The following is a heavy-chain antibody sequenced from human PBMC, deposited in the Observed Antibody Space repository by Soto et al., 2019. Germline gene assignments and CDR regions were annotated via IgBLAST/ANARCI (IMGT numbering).Heavy chain of an antibody. CDR2: ITSSSSTT. J-gene: IGHJ3*01. CDR1: GFNFNTYS. CDR3: ARDRAAAVHPAFDV. Sequence: GGSLRLSCAASGFNFNTYSMNWVRQAPGKGLEWVSYITSSSSTTYYADSVQGRFTISRDNAKKSLYLEMNSLRDEDTAVYYCARDRAAAVHPAFDVWGQGTMVTVSS. V-gene: IGHV3-48*02. D-gene: IGHD2-15*01.